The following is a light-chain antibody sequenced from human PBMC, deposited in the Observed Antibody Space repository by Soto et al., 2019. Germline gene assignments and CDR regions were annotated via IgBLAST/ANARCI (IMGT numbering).Light chain of an antibody. CDR2: DVS. V-gene: IGLV2-8*01. J-gene: IGLJ1*01. CDR1: SSDVGGSDY. CDR3: ISHVGHSNV. Sequence: QSALTQPPSASGSPGQSVTISCTGTSSDVGGSDYVSWYQHHPGKAPKLMIYDVSKRPSGVPDRFSGSKSGNMASLTVSGLQADDEADYYCISHVGHSNVFVTGTKLTVL.